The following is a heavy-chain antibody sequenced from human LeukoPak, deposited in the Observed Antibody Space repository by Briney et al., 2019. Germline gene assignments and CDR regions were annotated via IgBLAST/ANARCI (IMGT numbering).Heavy chain of an antibody. CDR2: MSPNSGNT. D-gene: IGHD3-22*01. Sequence: ASVKVSCKASGYTFTSYDINWVRQATGQGLEWMGWMSPNSGNTGYAQKFQGRVTMTGNTSISTAYMELGSLESEDTAVYYCARTPPDTTGYYSWGQGTLVTVSS. CDR3: ARTPPDTTGYYS. CDR1: GYTFTSYD. V-gene: IGHV1-8*01. J-gene: IGHJ4*02.